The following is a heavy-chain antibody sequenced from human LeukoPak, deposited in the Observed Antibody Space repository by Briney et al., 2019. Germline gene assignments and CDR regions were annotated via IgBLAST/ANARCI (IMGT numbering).Heavy chain of an antibody. J-gene: IGHJ3*02. CDR1: GYTFTSYA. CDR3: ARASGSWGAFDI. CDR2: INAGNGNT. V-gene: IGHV1-3*01. D-gene: IGHD1-26*01. Sequence: GASVKVSCKASGYTFTSYAMHWVRQAPGQRLEWMGWINAGNGNTKYSQKFQGRVTITRDTSASTASMELSSLRSEDTAVYYCARASGSWGAFDIWGQGTMVTVSS.